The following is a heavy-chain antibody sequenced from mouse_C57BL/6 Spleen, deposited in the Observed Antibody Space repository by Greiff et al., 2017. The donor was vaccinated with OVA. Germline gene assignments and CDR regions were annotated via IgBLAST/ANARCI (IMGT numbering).Heavy chain of an antibody. J-gene: IGHJ1*03. Sequence: EVKLMESGGGLVKPGGSLKLSCAASGFSFNTYAMTWVRQAPGTGLEWVARIRSKSNNYATYYADSVKDRFTISRDDSESMLYLQMNNLKTEDTAMYYCVRMRVYYCYHFDVWGTGTTVTVSS. D-gene: IGHD2-2*01. CDR2: IRSKSNNYAT. V-gene: IGHV10-1*01. CDR3: VRMRVYYCYHFDV. CDR1: GFSFNTYA.